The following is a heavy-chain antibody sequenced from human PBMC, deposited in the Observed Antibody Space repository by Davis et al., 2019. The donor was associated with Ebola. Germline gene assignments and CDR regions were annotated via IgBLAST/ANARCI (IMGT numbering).Heavy chain of an antibody. CDR2: IYPGDSDT. CDR1: GYSFPSYW. Sequence: GESLKISCKGSGYSFPSYWIGWVRQMPGKGLEWIGIIYPGDSDTRYSPSFQGQVTIPADKSISTAYLQWSSLKASDTAMYYCARHLLGTNYYYYGMDVWGQGTTVTVSS. V-gene: IGHV5-51*01. D-gene: IGHD1-14*01. J-gene: IGHJ6*02. CDR3: ARHLLGTNYYYYGMDV.